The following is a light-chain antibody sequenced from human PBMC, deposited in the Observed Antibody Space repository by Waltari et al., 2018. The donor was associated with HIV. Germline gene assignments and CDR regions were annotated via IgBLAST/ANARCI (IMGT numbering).Light chain of an antibody. CDR1: RSDVGGYNY. J-gene: IGLJ3*02. CDR2: EVS. Sequence: QSALTQSASVSGSPGQSITISCTGTRSDVGGYNYVSWYQRHPGKAPKLLIYEVSHRPSGVSNRFSGFKSANTASLTISGLQAEDEAYYYCSSYTNINTWVFGGGTNLAVL. CDR3: SSYTNINTWV. V-gene: IGLV2-14*01.